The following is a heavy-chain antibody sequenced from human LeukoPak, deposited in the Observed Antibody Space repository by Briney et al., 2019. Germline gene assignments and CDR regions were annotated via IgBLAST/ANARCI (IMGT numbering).Heavy chain of an antibody. CDR2: ISGSGGST. V-gene: IGHV3-23*01. CDR1: GFTFSSYA. Sequence: PGGSLRLSCAASGFTFSSYAMSWVRQAPGKGLEWVSAISGSGGSTYYADSVKGRFTISRDSSKNTLYLQMNSLRAEDTAVYYCAKDPSYYYDSSGYLQYFQHWGQGTLVTVSS. CDR3: AKDPSYYYDSSGYLQYFQH. J-gene: IGHJ1*01. D-gene: IGHD3-22*01.